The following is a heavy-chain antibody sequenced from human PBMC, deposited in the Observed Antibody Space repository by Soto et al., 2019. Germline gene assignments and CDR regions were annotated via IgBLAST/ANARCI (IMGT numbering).Heavy chain of an antibody. V-gene: IGHV3-74*01. CDR3: AREVSHGYVLRGMDV. CDR1: KFTITSYW. D-gene: IGHD5-18*01. Sequence: EVQLVESGGGLVQPGGSVRLSCAASKFTITSYWMHWVRQAPGKGLVWVSRINSDGSSIGYADAVKGRFTISRDNAKNTRYLQMNSLRVEDTAVYYCAREVSHGYVLRGMDVWGQGTTVTVFS. J-gene: IGHJ6*02. CDR2: INSDGSSI.